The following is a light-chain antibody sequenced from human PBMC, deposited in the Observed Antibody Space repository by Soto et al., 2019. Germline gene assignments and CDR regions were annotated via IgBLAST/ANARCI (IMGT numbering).Light chain of an antibody. V-gene: IGLV2-14*01. CDR2: EVS. CDR1: SSDVGGYNY. CDR3: SSYRSSSTLYV. Sequence: QSALTQSPSASGSPGQSVTISCIGTSSDVGGYNYVSWYQQYPGKAPKLMIYEVSNRPSGVSNRFSGSKSGNTASLTISGLQAEDEADYYCSSYRSSSTLYVFGTGTKLTVL. J-gene: IGLJ1*01.